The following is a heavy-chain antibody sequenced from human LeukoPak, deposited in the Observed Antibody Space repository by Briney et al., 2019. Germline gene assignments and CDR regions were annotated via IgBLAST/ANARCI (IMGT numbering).Heavy chain of an antibody. V-gene: IGHV3-23*01. D-gene: IGHD6-19*01. Sequence: GGSLRLSCAASGFTFSSYAMSWVRQAPGKGLAWVAGNSDSSSSSYYTDSVKGRFTISRDNSKNTLYLQMNSLRAEDTAVYYCAKEDSGWHFDYWGQGTLVTVSS. J-gene: IGHJ4*02. CDR2: NSDSSSSS. CDR3: AKEDSGWHFDY. CDR1: GFTFSSYA.